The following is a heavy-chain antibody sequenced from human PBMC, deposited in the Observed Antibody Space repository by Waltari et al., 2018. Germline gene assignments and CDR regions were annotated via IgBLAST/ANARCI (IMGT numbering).Heavy chain of an antibody. CDR1: GYTFTGYF. CDR3: ARGGGRWVFYVY. V-gene: IGHV1-2*02. J-gene: IGHJ4*02. Sequence: QVQLLQSGAEVMKPGASVTVSCKASGYTFTGYFIHWLRQAPGQRIEWMGWISPKHGGTKYAQRFQGSVTMTTDSSINTAFLELTSLGYDDTAVYYCARGGGRWVFYVYWGQGTLVTVSA. D-gene: IGHD1-26*01. CDR2: ISPKHGGT.